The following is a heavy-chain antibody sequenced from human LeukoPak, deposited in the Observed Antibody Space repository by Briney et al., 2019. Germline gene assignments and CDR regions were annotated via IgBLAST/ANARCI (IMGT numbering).Heavy chain of an antibody. D-gene: IGHD3-3*01. CDR3: ARGPLDFSLDWFDI. V-gene: IGHV3-21*01. CDR1: GFTFSSYS. Sequence: PGGSLSLSCAASGFTFSSYSMNWVRQAPGKGLEWVSSISSSSSYIYYADSVKGRFTISRDNAKNSLYLQMNSLRAEDTAVYYCARGPLDFSLDWFDIWGQGTMVTVSS. J-gene: IGHJ3*02. CDR2: ISSSSSYI.